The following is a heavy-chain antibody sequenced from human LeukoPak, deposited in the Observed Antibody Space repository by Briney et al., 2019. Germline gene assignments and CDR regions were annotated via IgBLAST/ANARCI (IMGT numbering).Heavy chain of an antibody. D-gene: IGHD1-26*01. Sequence: SETLSLTCTVSGYSISSGYYWGWIRQPPGKGLEWIESIYHGGNTYYNPSLKSRVTISVDTSKNQFSLKLSSVTAADTAVYYCARESGNADAFDIWGQGTMVTVSS. J-gene: IGHJ3*02. V-gene: IGHV4-38-2*02. CDR2: IYHGGNT. CDR3: ARESGNADAFDI. CDR1: GYSISSGYY.